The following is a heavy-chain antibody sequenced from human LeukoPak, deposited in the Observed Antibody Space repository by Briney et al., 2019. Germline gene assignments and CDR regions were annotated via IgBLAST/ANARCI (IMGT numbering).Heavy chain of an antibody. CDR3: ARVGAVVVPAAKQVYYYYMDV. CDR2: IWYDGSNK. Sequence: GGSLRLSCAASGFTFSSYGMHWVRQAPGKGLEWVAVIWYDGSNKYYADSLKGRFTISRDNSKNTLYLQMNSLRAEDTAVYYCARVGAVVVPAAKQVYYYYMDVWGKGTTVTVSS. J-gene: IGHJ6*03. CDR1: GFTFSSYG. V-gene: IGHV3-33*01. D-gene: IGHD2-2*01.